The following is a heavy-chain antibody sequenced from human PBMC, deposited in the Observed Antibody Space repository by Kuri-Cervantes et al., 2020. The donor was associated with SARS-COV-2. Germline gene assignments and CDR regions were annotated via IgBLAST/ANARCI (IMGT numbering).Heavy chain of an antibody. CDR3: ARTSEMGYYFDY. V-gene: IGHV4-38-2*02. CDR1: GYSISSGYY. J-gene: IGHJ4*02. CDR2: IYHSGST. D-gene: IGHD2-8*01. Sequence: GSLRLCCTVSGYSISSGYYWGWIRQPPGKGLEWIGSIYHSGSTYYNPSLKSRVTISVDTSKNQFSLKLSSVTAADTAVYYCARTSEMGYYFDYWGQGTLVTVSS.